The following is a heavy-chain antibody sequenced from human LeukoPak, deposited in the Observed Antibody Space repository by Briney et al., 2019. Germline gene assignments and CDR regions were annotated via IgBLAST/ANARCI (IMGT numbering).Heavy chain of an antibody. D-gene: IGHD1-26*01. J-gene: IGHJ4*02. CDR3: AKDLGEGATDY. CDR2: ISYDGSNK. V-gene: IGHV3-30*18. CDR1: GFTVSSYG. Sequence: PGGSLRLSCAASGFTVSSYGMRWVRRAPGKGLEWVAVISYDGSNKYYADSVKGRFTISRENSKNTLYLQMNSLRAEDTAVYYCAKDLGEGATDYWGQGTLVTVSS.